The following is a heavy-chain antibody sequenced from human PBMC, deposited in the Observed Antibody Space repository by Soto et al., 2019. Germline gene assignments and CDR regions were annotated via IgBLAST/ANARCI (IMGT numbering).Heavy chain of an antibody. Sequence: EVQLVESGGGLVKPGGSLRLSCAASGFTFSNAWMSWVRQAPGKGLEWVGRIKSKTDGGTTDYAAPVKGRFTISRDDSKNTLYLQMNSLKTEDTAVYCCTTAYYGSGLMNWGQGTLVTVSS. CDR1: GFTFSNAW. D-gene: IGHD3-10*01. J-gene: IGHJ4*02. CDR3: TTAYYGSGLMN. V-gene: IGHV3-15*01. CDR2: IKSKTDGGTT.